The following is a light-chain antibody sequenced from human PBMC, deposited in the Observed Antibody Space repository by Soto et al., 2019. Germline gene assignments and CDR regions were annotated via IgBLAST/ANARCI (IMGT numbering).Light chain of an antibody. CDR3: QHYDSLPIT. CDR1: QGIGDT. J-gene: IGKJ5*01. CDR2: GAS. Sequence: EVVMRQSPATLSVSPGEGATLSCRASQGIGDTLAWYQQKPGQAPRLLIYGASSRATGIPDRFSGSGSGTDFTLTISRLEPEDFAVFYCQHYDSLPITFGQGTRLEIK. V-gene: IGKV3-20*01.